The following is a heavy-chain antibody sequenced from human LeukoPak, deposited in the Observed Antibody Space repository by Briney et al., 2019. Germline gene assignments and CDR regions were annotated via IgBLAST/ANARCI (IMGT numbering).Heavy chain of an antibody. Sequence: SETLSLTCTVSGGSISSYYWSWIRQPPGKGLEWIGYIYYSGSTNYNPSLKSRVTISVDTSKNQFSLKLSSVTAADTAVYYCAGSRGAVAGHAFDIWGQGTMVTVSS. V-gene: IGHV4-59*12. CDR3: AGSRGAVAGHAFDI. CDR1: GGSISSYY. D-gene: IGHD6-19*01. CDR2: IYYSGST. J-gene: IGHJ3*02.